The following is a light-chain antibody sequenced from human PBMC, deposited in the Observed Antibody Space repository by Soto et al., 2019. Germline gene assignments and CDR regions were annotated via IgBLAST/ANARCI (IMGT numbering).Light chain of an antibody. Sequence: KASQSVSSNLAWYQQKPGQAPRLLIYGASARATGIPARFSGSGSGTEFTLTVCSLHSEDLAVYYSQHYNNWAITSGQGTRLEIK. CDR2: GAS. CDR1: QSVSSN. V-gene: IGKV3-15*01. J-gene: IGKJ5*01. CDR3: QHYNNWAIT.